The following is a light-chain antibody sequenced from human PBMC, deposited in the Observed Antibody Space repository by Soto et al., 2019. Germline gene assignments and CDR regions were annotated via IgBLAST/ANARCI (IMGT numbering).Light chain of an antibody. J-gene: IGLJ1*01. CDR1: SSDVGGYNY. CDR2: DVS. Sequence: QSALTQPRSVSGSPGQSVTISCTGTSSDVGGYNYVSWYQQHPGKAPKLMIYDVSKRPSGVPDRFSGSKSGNTASLTISGLQAEDEAYYYCCSYAGTYIPYVFGTGTKLTVL. V-gene: IGLV2-11*01. CDR3: CSYAGTYIPYV.